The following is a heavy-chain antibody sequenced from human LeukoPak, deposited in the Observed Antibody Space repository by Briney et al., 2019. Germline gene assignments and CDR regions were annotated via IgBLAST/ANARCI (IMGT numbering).Heavy chain of an antibody. CDR3: AKAPGHKNVDTAMVGDGY. CDR1: GFTFSSYG. D-gene: IGHD5-18*01. V-gene: IGHV3-30*18. CDR2: ISYDGSNK. J-gene: IGHJ4*02. Sequence: PGGSLRLSCAASGFTFSSYGMHWVRQAPGKGLEWVAVISYDGSNKYYADSVKGRFTISRDNSKNTLYLQMNSLRAEDTAVYYCAKAPGHKNVDTAMVGDGYWGQGTLVTVSS.